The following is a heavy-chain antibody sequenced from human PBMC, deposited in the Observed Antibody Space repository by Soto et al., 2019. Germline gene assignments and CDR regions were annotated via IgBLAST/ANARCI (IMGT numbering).Heavy chain of an antibody. Sequence: QVQLVQSGAEVKKPGASVKVSCKASGYTFTSYGISWVRQAPGQGLEWMGWISAYNGNTNYAQKVQGRVTMTTDTYTSTAYMELRSLRSDDTAVYYCARDQYHWALHYGDFDYWGQGTLVTVSS. J-gene: IGHJ4*02. CDR3: ARDQYHWALHYGDFDY. V-gene: IGHV1-18*01. D-gene: IGHD4-17*01. CDR1: GYTFTSYG. CDR2: ISAYNGNT.